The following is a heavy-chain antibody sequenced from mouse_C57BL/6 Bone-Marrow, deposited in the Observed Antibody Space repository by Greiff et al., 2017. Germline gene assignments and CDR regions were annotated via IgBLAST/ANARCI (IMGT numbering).Heavy chain of an antibody. CDR1: GYTFTSYW. CDR3: ARGLLLMDY. V-gene: IGHV1-55*01. J-gene: IGHJ4*01. D-gene: IGHD3-1*01. CDR2: IYPGSGST. Sequence: VKLQESGAELVKPGASVKMSCKASGYTFTSYWITWVKQRPGQGLEWIGDIYPGSGSTNYNEKFKSKATLTVDTSSSTAYMQLSSLTSEDSAVYYCARGLLLMDYWGQGTSVTVSS.